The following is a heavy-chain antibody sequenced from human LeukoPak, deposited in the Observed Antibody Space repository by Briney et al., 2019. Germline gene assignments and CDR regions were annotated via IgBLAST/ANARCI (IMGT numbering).Heavy chain of an antibody. Sequence: GGSLRLSCTASGFTFDDYAMHWVRQAPGKGLEWVSLISGDGGSTYFADSVRGRFTISRDNSKNSLNLQMNSLRTEDTALYYCAKDECSGGSCYLGAFDIWGQGTMVTVSS. CDR1: GFTFDDYA. CDR2: ISGDGGST. J-gene: IGHJ3*02. CDR3: AKDECSGGSCYLGAFDI. V-gene: IGHV3-43*02. D-gene: IGHD2-15*01.